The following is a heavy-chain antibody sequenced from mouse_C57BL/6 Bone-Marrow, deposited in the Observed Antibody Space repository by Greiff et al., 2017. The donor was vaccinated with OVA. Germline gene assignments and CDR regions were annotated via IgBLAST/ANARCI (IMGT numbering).Heavy chain of an antibody. J-gene: IGHJ3*01. Sequence: VQLQQPGAELVKPGASVKLSCKASGYTFTSYWMQWVKQRPGQGLEWIGEIDPSDSNTNYNQKFKGKATLTVDTSSSTAYMQLNSLTSEDSAVYCCASAVFAYGGQGTGVTVSA. CDR2: IDPSDSNT. CDR1: GYTFTSYW. CDR3: ASAVFAY. V-gene: IGHV1-50*01.